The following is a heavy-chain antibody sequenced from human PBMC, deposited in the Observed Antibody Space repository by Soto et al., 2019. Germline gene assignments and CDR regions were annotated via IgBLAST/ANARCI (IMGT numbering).Heavy chain of an antibody. D-gene: IGHD2-15*01. CDR3: AKGVIVVVVAATPNWFDP. Sequence: EVQLLESGGGLVQPGGSLRLSRAASGFTFSSYAMSWVRQAPGKGLEWVSAISGSGGSTYYADSVKGRFTISRDNSKNTLYLQMNSLRAEDTAVYYCAKGVIVVVVAATPNWFDPWGQGTLVTVSS. V-gene: IGHV3-23*01. J-gene: IGHJ5*02. CDR2: ISGSGGST. CDR1: GFTFSSYA.